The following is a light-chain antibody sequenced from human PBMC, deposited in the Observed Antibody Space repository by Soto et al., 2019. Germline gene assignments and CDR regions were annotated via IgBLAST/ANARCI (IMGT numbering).Light chain of an antibody. Sequence: DIQLTQSPSFLSASVGDRVTITCRASQGISSYLAWYQQKPGKAPKLLIYAASPLQSGVPSRFSGSGSGTEFTLTISSLQPEDFATYYCQQLNSYPLTFGPGTKVDFK. J-gene: IGKJ3*01. CDR3: QQLNSYPLT. V-gene: IGKV1-9*01. CDR1: QGISSY. CDR2: AAS.